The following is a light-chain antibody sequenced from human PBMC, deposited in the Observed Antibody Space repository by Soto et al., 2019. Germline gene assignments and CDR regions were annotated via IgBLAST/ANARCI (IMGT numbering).Light chain of an antibody. CDR3: QQQGRSWIT. Sequence: EVVLTQSPGTLSLSPGERATLSCRASQSINRHLAWYRQKPGQAPRLLIYDASNRATGIPARFSGSGSGTDFTLTISRLEPEDFAVYYCQQQGRSWITFGQGTRLEIK. CDR2: DAS. CDR1: QSINRH. V-gene: IGKV3-11*01. J-gene: IGKJ5*01.